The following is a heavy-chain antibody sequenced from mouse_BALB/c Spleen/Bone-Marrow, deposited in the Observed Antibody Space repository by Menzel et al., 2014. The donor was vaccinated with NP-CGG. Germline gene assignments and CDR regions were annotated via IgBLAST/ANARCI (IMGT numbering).Heavy chain of an antibody. CDR3: AKNYGNGFAY. CDR1: GFSLTSFG. CDR2: IWGEGST. J-gene: IGHJ3*01. D-gene: IGHD2-1*01. V-gene: IGHV2-3*01. Sequence: VKLLESGPGLVAPSHSLSITCTVSGFSLTSFGVSWVRHPPGNGLGWLGVIWGEGSTNYHSALISRLSISKDNSKSQVFLKMNSLQTDDTATYYCAKNYGNGFAYWGQGTLVTVSA.